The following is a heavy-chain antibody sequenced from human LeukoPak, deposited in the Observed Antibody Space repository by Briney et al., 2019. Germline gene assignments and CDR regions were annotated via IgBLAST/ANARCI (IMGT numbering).Heavy chain of an antibody. V-gene: IGHV3-20*01. J-gene: IGHJ3*02. D-gene: IGHD2-2*01. CDR1: GFTFDDYG. CDR3: ARSKVPAAKNAFDI. Sequence: RPGGSLRLSCAASGFTFDDYGMSWVRQAPGKGLEWVSGINWNGGSTGYADSVKGRFTISRDNAKNSLYLQMNSLRAEDTALYHYARSKVPAAKNAFDIWGQGTMVTVSS. CDR2: INWNGGST.